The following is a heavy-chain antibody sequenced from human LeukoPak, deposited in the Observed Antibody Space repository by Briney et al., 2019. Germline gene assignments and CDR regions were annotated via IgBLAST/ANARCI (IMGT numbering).Heavy chain of an antibody. CDR3: AKNCSSTSCYWNDAFDI. D-gene: IGHD2-2*01. CDR1: GGSFSGYY. V-gene: IGHV4-34*01. J-gene: IGHJ3*02. CDR2: MYHSGST. Sequence: KSSETLSLTCAVYGGSFSGYYWSWIRQPPGKGLEWIASMYHSGSTYYNPSLKSRVTISVDTSKNQFSLKLSSVTAADTAVYYCAKNCSSTSCYWNDAFDIWGQGTMVTVSS.